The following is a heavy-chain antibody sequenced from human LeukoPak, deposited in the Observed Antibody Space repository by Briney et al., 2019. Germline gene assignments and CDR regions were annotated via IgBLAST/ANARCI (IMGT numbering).Heavy chain of an antibody. CDR1: GFTFRTCG. J-gene: IGHJ4*02. D-gene: IGHD1-7*01. CDR3: AKFRNYGTLFDY. V-gene: IGHV3-30*02. CDR2: IRSDGGDK. Sequence: GGSLRLSCAASGFTFRTCGMHWVRQAPGKGLEWVAFIRSDGGDKYYADSVKGRFTISRDNSKNTLYVQMNSLRPEDTAVYFCAKFRNYGTLFDYWGQGTLVTVSS.